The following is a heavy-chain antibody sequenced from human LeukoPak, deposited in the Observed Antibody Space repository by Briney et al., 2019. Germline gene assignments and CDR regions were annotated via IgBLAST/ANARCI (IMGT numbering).Heavy chain of an antibody. D-gene: IGHD3-3*01. CDR2: IKSKTDGGTT. J-gene: IGHJ4*02. CDR1: GFTFSNAW. Sequence: GGSLRLSCAASGFTFSNAWMSWARQAPGKGLEWVGRIKSKTDGGTTDYAALVKGRFTISRDDSKNTLYLQMNSLKTEDTSVYYCTTPYYDFWTGGDYWGQGTLVTVSS. V-gene: IGHV3-15*01. CDR3: TTPYYDFWTGGDY.